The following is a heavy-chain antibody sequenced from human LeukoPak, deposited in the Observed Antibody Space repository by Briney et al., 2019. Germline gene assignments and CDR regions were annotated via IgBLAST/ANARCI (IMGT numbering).Heavy chain of an antibody. CDR3: AKDSGYYYYYMDV. Sequence: GGSLRLSCAASGFTFSSYGMHWVRQAPGEGLEWVAFIRYDGSNKYYADSVKGRFTISRDNSKNTLYLQMNSLRAEDTAVYYCAKDSGYYYYYMDVWGKGTTVTISS. CDR1: GFTFSSYG. J-gene: IGHJ6*03. CDR2: IRYDGSNK. V-gene: IGHV3-30*02.